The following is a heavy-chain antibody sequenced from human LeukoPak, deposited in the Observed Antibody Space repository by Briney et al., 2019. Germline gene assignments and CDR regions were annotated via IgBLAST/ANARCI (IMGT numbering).Heavy chain of an antibody. CDR3: ATVRGQWLVLGNWFDP. Sequence: ASVKVSCKVSGYTLTELSMHWVRQAPGTGLEWMGGFDPEDGETIYAQKFQGRVTMTEDTSTDTAYMELSSLRSEDTAVYYCATVRGQWLVLGNWFDPWGQGTLVTVSS. D-gene: IGHD6-19*01. CDR2: FDPEDGET. J-gene: IGHJ5*02. V-gene: IGHV1-24*01. CDR1: GYTLTELS.